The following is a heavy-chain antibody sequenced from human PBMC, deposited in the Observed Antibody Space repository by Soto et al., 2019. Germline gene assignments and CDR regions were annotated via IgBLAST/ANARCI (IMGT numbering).Heavy chain of an antibody. V-gene: IGHV4-59*08. J-gene: IGHJ4*02. CDR2: SYYSGST. CDR3: PRHSAF. CDR1: Y. Sequence: YWRWIRQLPGKGLEWIGYSYYSGSTKYNPSLKGRVTISVDTPKNQFSLKLVFVSAADTAVYYCPRHSAFWVQGTPVTVSS.